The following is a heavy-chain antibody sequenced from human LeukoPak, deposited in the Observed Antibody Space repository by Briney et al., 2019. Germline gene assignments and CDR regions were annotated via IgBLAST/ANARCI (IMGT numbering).Heavy chain of an antibody. Sequence: ASVKVSCKASGYTFTCYAMNWVRQAPRQGLEWLGSINTNTGNPTYAQGFTGRFVFSLDTSVSTAYLQISSLKAEDTAVYYCARAYSSSWHAEYFQHWGQGTLVTVSS. CDR1: GYTFTCYA. D-gene: IGHD6-13*01. V-gene: IGHV7-4-1*02. J-gene: IGHJ1*01. CDR2: INTNTGNP. CDR3: ARAYSSSWHAEYFQH.